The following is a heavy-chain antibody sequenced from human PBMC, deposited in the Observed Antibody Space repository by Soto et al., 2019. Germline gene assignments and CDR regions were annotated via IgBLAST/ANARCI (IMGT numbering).Heavy chain of an antibody. V-gene: IGHV1-2*02. CDR1: GYTFTGYY. J-gene: IGHJ6*02. Sequence: ASVKVSCKASGYTFTGYYMHWVRQAPGQGLEWMGWINPNSGGTNYAQKFQGRVTMTRDTSISTAYMELSRLRSDDTAVYYCARGDGYINYYYGMDVWRQGTTVTVSS. CDR2: INPNSGGT. D-gene: IGHD5-12*01. CDR3: ARGDGYINYYYGMDV.